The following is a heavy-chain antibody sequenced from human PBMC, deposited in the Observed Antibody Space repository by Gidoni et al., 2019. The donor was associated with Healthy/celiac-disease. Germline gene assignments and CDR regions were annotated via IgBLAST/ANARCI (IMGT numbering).Heavy chain of an antibody. Sequence: QVQLVESGGGVVQPGRSLRLSCASSGFTFSSYGMHWVRQAPGKGLEWVAVISYDGSNKYYADSVKGRFTISRDNSKNTLYLQMNSLRAEDTAVYYCAKDDVTGIAAAGRSYYDGMDVWGQGTTVTVSS. CDR3: AKDDVTGIAAAGRSYYDGMDV. V-gene: IGHV3-30*18. CDR1: GFTFSSYG. J-gene: IGHJ6*02. D-gene: IGHD6-13*01. CDR2: ISYDGSNK.